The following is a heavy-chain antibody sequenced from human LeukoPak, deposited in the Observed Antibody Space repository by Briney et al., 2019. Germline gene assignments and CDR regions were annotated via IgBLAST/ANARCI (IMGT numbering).Heavy chain of an antibody. D-gene: IGHD6-19*01. J-gene: IGHJ4*02. V-gene: IGHV3-21*01. Sequence: GGSLRLSCAASGFSFSDYAMDWVRQAPGKGLEWVSAIDITSAYIYYADSVKGRFTISRDNAKSSLSLQMNSLRDDDTAVYYCARTNLGSGWRFDYWGQGTLVTVSS. CDR2: IDITSAYI. CDR3: ARTNLGSGWRFDY. CDR1: GFSFSDYA.